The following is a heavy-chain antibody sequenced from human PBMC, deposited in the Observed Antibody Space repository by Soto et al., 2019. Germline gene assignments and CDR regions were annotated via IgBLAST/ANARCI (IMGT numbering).Heavy chain of an antibody. J-gene: IGHJ4*02. CDR3: ARGLLYRSGRFDY. V-gene: IGHV4-34*01. D-gene: IGHD6-19*01. CDR1: GGSFSGYY. CDR2: INHSGST. Sequence: PSETLSLTCAVYGGSFSGYYWSWIRQPPGKGLEWIGEINHSGSTNYNPSLKSRVTISVDTSKNQFSLKLSSVTAADTAVYYCARGLLYRSGRFDYWGQGTLVTVSS.